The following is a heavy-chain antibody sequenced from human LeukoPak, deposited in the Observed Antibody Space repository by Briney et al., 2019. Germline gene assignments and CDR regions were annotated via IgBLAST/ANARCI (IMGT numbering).Heavy chain of an antibody. J-gene: IGHJ4*02. D-gene: IGHD1-26*01. Sequence: GRSLRLSCAASGFTFDDYAMHWVRQAPGKGLEWVSGISWNSGSIGYADSVKGRFTISRDNAKNSLYLQMNSLRAEDTALYYCAKGHSGSYYVFDYWGQGTLVTVSS. CDR2: ISWNSGSI. CDR1: GFTFDDYA. V-gene: IGHV3-9*01. CDR3: AKGHSGSYYVFDY.